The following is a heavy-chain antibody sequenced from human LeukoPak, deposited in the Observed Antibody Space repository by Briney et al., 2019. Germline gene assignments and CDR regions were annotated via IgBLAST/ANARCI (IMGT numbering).Heavy chain of an antibody. J-gene: IGHJ5*02. CDR2: IYTSGST. V-gene: IGHV4-4*07. Sequence: SETLSLTSTVSGGSISSYYWSWIRQPAGKGLEWIGRIYTSGSTNYNPSLKSRVTMSVDTSKNQFSLKLSSVTAADTAVYYCARGAEYSSSAGWFDPWGQGTLVTVSS. CDR3: ARGAEYSSSAGWFDP. CDR1: GGSISSYY. D-gene: IGHD6-6*01.